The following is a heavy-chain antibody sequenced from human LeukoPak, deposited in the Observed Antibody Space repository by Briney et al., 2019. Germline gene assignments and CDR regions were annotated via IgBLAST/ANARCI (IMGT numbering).Heavy chain of an antibody. V-gene: IGHV1-69*04. CDR2: TIPILGIA. CDR3: ARDYITMVRGVIYYFDY. CDR1: GGTFISYA. D-gene: IGHD3-10*01. J-gene: IGHJ4*02. Sequence: GASVKVSCKASGGTFISYAISWVRQAPGRGLEWMGRTIPILGIANYAQKFQGRVTITADKSTSTAYMELSSLRSEDTAVYYCARDYITMVRGVIYYFDYWGQGTLVTVSS.